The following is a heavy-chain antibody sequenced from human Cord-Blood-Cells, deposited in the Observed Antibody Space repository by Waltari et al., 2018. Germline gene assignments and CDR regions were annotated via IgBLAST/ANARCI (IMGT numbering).Heavy chain of an antibody. J-gene: IGHJ3*02. CDR3: AREGYSSSWYDAFDI. D-gene: IGHD6-13*01. Sequence: QVQLVQSGAEVKKPGSSVKVSCKASGGTFSSYAISWVRQAPGQGLEWMGGISPIFGTANSAQKFQGRVTITADESTSTAYMELSSLRSEDTAVYYCAREGYSSSWYDAFDIWGQGTMVTVSS. CDR1: GGTFSSYA. CDR2: ISPIFGTA. V-gene: IGHV1-69*01.